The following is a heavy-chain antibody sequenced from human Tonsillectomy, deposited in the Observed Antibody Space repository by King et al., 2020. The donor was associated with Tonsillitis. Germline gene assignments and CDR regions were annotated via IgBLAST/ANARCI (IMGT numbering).Heavy chain of an antibody. V-gene: IGHV3-11*05. CDR1: GFSFNNYY. CDR2: ISSSSSYI. J-gene: IGHJ5*02. CDR3: ARAGVAAAGSGSYYRSSWFDP. Sequence: VQLVESGGGLVNPGGSLRLSCAASGFSFNNYYMTWIRQAPGKGLEWVSYISSSSSYIKYADSVKGQFTISRDNARKSLILQMDSLRAEDTAVYYCARAGVAAAGSGSYYRSSWFDPWGQGTLVTVSS. D-gene: IGHD6-13*01.